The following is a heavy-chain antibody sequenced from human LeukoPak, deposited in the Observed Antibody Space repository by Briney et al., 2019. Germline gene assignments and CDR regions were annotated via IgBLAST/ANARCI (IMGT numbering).Heavy chain of an antibody. CDR3: ARDLAHIVATWYYYYMDV. V-gene: IGHV3-9*01. D-gene: IGHD5-12*01. Sequence: GRSLRLSCAASGFTFDDYAMHWVRQAPGRGLEWVSGISWNSGSIGYADSVKGRFTISRDNAKNSLYLQMNSLRAEDTAVYYCARDLAHIVATWYYYYMDVWGKGTTVTISS. CDR1: GFTFDDYA. J-gene: IGHJ6*03. CDR2: ISWNSGSI.